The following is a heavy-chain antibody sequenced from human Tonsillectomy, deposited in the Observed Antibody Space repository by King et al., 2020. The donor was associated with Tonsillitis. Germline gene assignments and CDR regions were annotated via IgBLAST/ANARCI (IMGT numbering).Heavy chain of an antibody. Sequence: VQLQQWGAGLLKPSETLSLTCAVYGGSFSGYSWSWIRQPPGKGLEWIGEINHSGSTTYNPSLKSRLTISVDTSKNQFSLKLSSVTAADTAVYDCATSTTYHSPDCSSSSCPNWFDPWGQGTLVTVSS. CDR3: ATSTTYHSPDCSSSSCPNWFDP. CDR1: GGSFSGYS. J-gene: IGHJ5*02. D-gene: IGHD2-2*01. CDR2: INHSGST. V-gene: IGHV4-34*01.